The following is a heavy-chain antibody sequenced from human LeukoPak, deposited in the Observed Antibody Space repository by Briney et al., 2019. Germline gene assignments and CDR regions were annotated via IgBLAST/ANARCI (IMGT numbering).Heavy chain of an antibody. J-gene: IGHJ4*02. CDR2: ISWNSGSI. D-gene: IGHD3-22*01. CDR1: GFTFDDYA. V-gene: IGHV3-9*03. CDR3: AKALGPYYYDSSGYLDY. Sequence: GRSLRLSCAASGFTFDDYAMQWVRQAPGKGLEWVSGISWNSGSIGYADSVKGRFTISRDNAKNSLYLQMNSLRAEDMALYYCAKALGPYYYDSSGYLDYWGQGTLVTVSS.